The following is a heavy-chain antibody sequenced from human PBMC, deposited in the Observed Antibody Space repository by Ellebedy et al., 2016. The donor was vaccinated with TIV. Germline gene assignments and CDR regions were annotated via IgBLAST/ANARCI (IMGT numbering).Heavy chain of an antibody. D-gene: IGHD2-2*01. CDR1: GFTFSSYA. V-gene: IGHV3-30-3*01. Sequence: GESLKISXAASGFTFSSYAMHWVRQAPGKGLEWVAVISYDGSNKYYADSVKGRFTISRDNSKNTLYLQMNSLRAEDTAVYYCARAQVVPAATDYWGQGTLVTVSS. CDR3: ARAQVVPAATDY. J-gene: IGHJ4*02. CDR2: ISYDGSNK.